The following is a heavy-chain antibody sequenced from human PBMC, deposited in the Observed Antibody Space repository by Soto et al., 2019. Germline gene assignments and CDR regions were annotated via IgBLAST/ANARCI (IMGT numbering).Heavy chain of an antibody. CDR2: FDPEDGET. CDR3: ATDKLRWLRHGAAAGNKAGFDP. D-gene: IGHD6-13*01. V-gene: IGHV1-24*01. CDR1: GYTLTELS. J-gene: IGHJ5*02. Sequence: ASVKVSCKVSGYTLTELSMHWVRQAPGKGLEWMGGFDPEDGETIYAQKFQGRVTMTEDTSTDTAYMELSSLRSEDTAVYYCATDKLRWLRHGAAAGNKAGFDPWGQGTLVTLFS.